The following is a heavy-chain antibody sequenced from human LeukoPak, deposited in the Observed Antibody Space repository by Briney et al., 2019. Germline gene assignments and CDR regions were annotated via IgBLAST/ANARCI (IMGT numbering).Heavy chain of an antibody. V-gene: IGHV4-34*01. Sequence: SETLSLTCAVYGGSFSGYYWSWIRQPPGKGLEWIGEINHSGSTNYNPSLKSRVTISVDTSKNQFSLKLSSVTAADTAVYYCAGRRYDFWSGYYTLDYWGQGTLVTVSS. D-gene: IGHD3-3*01. CDR3: AGRRYDFWSGYYTLDY. CDR1: GGSFSGYY. J-gene: IGHJ4*02. CDR2: INHSGST.